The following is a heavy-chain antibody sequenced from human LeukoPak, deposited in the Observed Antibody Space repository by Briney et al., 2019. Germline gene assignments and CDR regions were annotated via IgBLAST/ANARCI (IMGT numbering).Heavy chain of an antibody. CDR1: GGSFSGYY. CDR2: IYYSGST. Sequence: PSETLSLTCAVYGGSFSGYYWGWIRQPPGKGLEWVGYIYYSGSTNYNPSLKSRVTISVDTSKNQFSLKLSSVTAADTAVYYCARSVEGYCRGGSCYYYSYYMDAWGKGTTVTVSS. D-gene: IGHD2-15*01. J-gene: IGHJ6*03. V-gene: IGHV4-59*01. CDR3: ARSVEGYCRGGSCYYYSYYMDA.